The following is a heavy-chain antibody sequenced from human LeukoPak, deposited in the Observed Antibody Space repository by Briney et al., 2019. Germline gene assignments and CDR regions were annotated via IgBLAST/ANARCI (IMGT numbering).Heavy chain of an antibody. D-gene: IGHD3-16*02. CDR3: AREGGGLGELSLYLHDAFDI. CDR1: GGSISSYY. V-gene: IGHV4-59*12. J-gene: IGHJ3*02. CDR2: IYYSGST. Sequence: SETLSLTCTVSGGSISSYYWSWIRQPPGKGLEWIGSIYYSGSTYYNPSLKSRVTISVDTSKNQFSLKLSSVTAADTAVYYCAREGGGLGELSLYLHDAFDIWGQGAMVTVSS.